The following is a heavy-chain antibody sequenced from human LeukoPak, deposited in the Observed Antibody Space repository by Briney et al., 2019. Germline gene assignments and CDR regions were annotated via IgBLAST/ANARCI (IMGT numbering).Heavy chain of an antibody. CDR3: ATQYSSGPEYYYYYMDV. CDR1: GYTFTTYG. D-gene: IGHD6-19*01. CDR2: ISTYNAIT. Sequence: ASVKVSCKASGYTFTTYGISWVRQAPGRGLEWMGWISTYNAITNYAQKLQGRVTMTTDTSTSTSYMELRSLRSDDTAVYYCATQYSSGPEYYYYYMDVWGKGTTVTISS. V-gene: IGHV1-18*01. J-gene: IGHJ6*03.